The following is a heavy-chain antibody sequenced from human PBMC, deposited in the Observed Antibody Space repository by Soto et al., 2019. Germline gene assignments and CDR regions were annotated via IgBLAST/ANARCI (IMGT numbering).Heavy chain of an antibody. Sequence: QLQLQESGPGLVKPSETLSLTCTVSGGSISSSSYYWGWIRQPPGKGLEWIGSIYYSGSTYYNPSLKSRVTISVDTSTNQFYLKLSSVTAADTAVYYCARTTGSYPPEYAAFYIWGQGTMVTVSS. CDR3: ARTTGSYPPEYAAFYI. J-gene: IGHJ3*02. CDR1: GGSISSSSYY. V-gene: IGHV4-39*01. CDR2: IYYSGST. D-gene: IGHD1-26*01.